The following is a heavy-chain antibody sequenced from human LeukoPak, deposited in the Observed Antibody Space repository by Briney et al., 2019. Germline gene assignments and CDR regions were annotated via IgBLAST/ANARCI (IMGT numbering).Heavy chain of an antibody. D-gene: IGHD1-7*01. J-gene: IGHJ3*02. CDR3: ARDTRLPENQKAETTAFDI. CDR1: GGSISSSSYY. Sequence: PSETLSLTCTVSGGSISSSSYYWGWIRQPPGKGLEWIGSIYYSGSTYYNPSLKSRVTISVDTSKNQFSLKLSSVTAADTAVYYCARDTRLPENQKAETTAFDIWGQGTMVTVSS. V-gene: IGHV4-39*07. CDR2: IYYSGST.